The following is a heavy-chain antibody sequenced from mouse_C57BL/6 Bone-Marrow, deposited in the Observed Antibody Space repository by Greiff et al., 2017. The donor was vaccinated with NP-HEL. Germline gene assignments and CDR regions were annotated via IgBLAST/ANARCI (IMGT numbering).Heavy chain of an antibody. D-gene: IGHD2-1*01. CDR1: GFTFSDYG. CDR3: ARQGIYYGNYGWYFDV. J-gene: IGHJ1*03. CDR2: ISNLAYSI. V-gene: IGHV5-15*01. Sequence: EVHLVESGGGLVQPGGSLKLSCAASGFTFSDYGMAWVRQAPRKGPEWVAFISNLAYSIYYADTVTGRFTISRVNAKNTLYLEMSSRRSEDTAMYYCARQGIYYGNYGWYFDVWGTGTTVTVSS.